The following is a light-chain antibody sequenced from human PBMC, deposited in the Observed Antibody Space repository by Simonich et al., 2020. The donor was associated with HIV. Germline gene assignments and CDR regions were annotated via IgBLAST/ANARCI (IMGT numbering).Light chain of an antibody. CDR2: TAS. CDR1: QSISTW. J-gene: IGKJ2*01. V-gene: IGKV1-5*03. Sequence: DIQMTQSPSTLSVSVGDRVTITCRASQSISTWLAWYQQKPGKAPKLLIYTASSLESGVPSRFSGTGSGTEFTLTISSLQPDDFATYYCQQYNSYSQTFGQGTKLEIK. CDR3: QQYNSYSQT.